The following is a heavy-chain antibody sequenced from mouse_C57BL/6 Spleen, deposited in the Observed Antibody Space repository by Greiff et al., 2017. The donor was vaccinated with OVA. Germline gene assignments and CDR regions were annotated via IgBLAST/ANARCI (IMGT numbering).Heavy chain of an antibody. V-gene: IGHV1-52*01. CDR2: IDPSDSET. Sequence: VQLKQPGAELVRPGSSVKLSCKASGYTFTSYWMHWVKQRPIQGLEWIGNIDPSDSETHYNQKFKDKATLTVDKSSSTAYMQLSSLPSEDSAVYYCARSNYDGYYFDYWGQGTTLTVSS. CDR3: ARSNYDGYYFDY. J-gene: IGHJ2*01. D-gene: IGHD2-3*01. CDR1: GYTFTSYW.